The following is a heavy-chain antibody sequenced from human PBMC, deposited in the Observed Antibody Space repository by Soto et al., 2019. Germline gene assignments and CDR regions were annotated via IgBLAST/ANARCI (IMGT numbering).Heavy chain of an antibody. CDR2: IYYSGNT. CDR1: GDSISRGGYY. CDR3: VSRLGYGYAMDV. J-gene: IGHJ6*02. Sequence: TLSLTCTVSGDSISRGGYYLGWIRQPPGKGLEWIGSIYYSGNTFYNPSLKSRVIISRDTSRNQFSLRLSSVTAADTAVYYCVSRLGYGYAMDVWGQGTTVTVSS. D-gene: IGHD5-12*01. V-gene: IGHV4-39*01.